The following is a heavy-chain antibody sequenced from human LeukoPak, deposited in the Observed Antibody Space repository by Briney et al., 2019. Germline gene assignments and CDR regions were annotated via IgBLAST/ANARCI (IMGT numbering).Heavy chain of an antibody. CDR2: INNDGDST. D-gene: IGHD2-15*01. J-gene: IGHJ1*01. CDR3: AQQVGYCSSGNCYFTY. V-gene: IGHV3-23*01. Sequence: GGSLRLSCAASGSSFKSYAMSWVRQAPGKGLEWVSAINNDGDSTYSADSVKGRFTVSRDNFKNTLYLQMDSLRAEDAAVYYCAQQVGYCSSGNCYFTYWGQGTLVTVSS. CDR1: GSSFKSYA.